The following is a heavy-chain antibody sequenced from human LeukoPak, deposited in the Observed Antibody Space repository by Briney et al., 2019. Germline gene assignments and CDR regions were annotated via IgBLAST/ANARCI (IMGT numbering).Heavy chain of an antibody. J-gene: IGHJ6*03. Sequence: SETLSLACAVSGGSFSGYDWSWIRQPPGKGLEWIGYIYHSGSTNYNPSLRSRVTISVDTSKSQLSLKLNSVTAADTAVYFCARVRWLHAYYSYYYMDVWGRGTTVTVSS. CDR3: ARVRWLHAYYSYYYMDV. D-gene: IGHD3-22*01. CDR1: GGSFSGYD. CDR2: IYHSGST. V-gene: IGHV4-59*01.